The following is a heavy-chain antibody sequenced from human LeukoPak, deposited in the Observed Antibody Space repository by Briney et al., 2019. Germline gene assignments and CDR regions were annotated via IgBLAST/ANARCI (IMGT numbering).Heavy chain of an antibody. CDR1: GDNFRSYA. Sequence: GASVKVSCKASGDNFRSYALTWVRQAPGQGLEWMAVTIPSIETVYYAQKFQGRVTITADESTSTVYMEISSLRSDDTAVYYCARLADYFYFDYWGQGTLVTVSS. J-gene: IGHJ4*02. CDR3: ARLADYFYFDY. D-gene: IGHD2/OR15-2a*01. V-gene: IGHV1-69*13. CDR2: TIPSIETV.